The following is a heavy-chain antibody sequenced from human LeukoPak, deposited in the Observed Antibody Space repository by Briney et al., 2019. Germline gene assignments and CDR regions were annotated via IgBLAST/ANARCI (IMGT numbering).Heavy chain of an antibody. D-gene: IGHD3-10*01. CDR2: IYTSGST. J-gene: IGHJ5*02. CDR3: ARADPNASGYFYRFNWFDP. CDR1: GGSISSYY. V-gene: IGHV4-4*07. Sequence: SETLSLTCTVSGGSISSYYWSWIRQPAGKGLEWIGRIYTSGSTNYNPSLKSRVTMSVDTSKNQFSLKLSSVTAADTAVYYCARADPNASGYFYRFNWFDPWGQGTLVTVSS.